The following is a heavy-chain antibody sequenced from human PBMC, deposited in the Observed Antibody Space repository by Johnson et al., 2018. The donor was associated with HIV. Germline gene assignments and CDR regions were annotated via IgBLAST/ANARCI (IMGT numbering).Heavy chain of an antibody. CDR1: GFTFSSYG. V-gene: IGHV3-NL1*01. J-gene: IGHJ3*02. CDR3: TTATPVGRGAFDI. Sequence: QVQLVESGGGVVQPGRSLRLSCAASGFTFSSYGMHWVRQAPGKGLEWVAVISSGGSTGYADSVKGRFTVSRDNSKNTLYLQMNSLKTEDTAVYYCTTATPVGRGAFDIWGQGIMVTVSS. D-gene: IGHD1-26*01. CDR2: ISSGGST.